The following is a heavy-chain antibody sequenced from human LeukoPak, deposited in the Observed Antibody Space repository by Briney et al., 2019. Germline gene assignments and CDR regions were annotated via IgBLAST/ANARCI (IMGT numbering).Heavy chain of an antibody. CDR3: ARKTAAADNWFDP. CDR2: INWNGVRT. CDR1: GFTFDDYG. D-gene: IGHD6-13*01. J-gene: IGHJ5*02. V-gene: IGHV3-20*04. Sequence: GGSLRLSCAASGFTFDDYGMSWVRQPPGKGLEWVSGINWNGVRTGYADSVKGRFTISRDNAKNSLYLQMNSLRAEDTALYYCARKTAAADNWFDPWGQGTLVTVSS.